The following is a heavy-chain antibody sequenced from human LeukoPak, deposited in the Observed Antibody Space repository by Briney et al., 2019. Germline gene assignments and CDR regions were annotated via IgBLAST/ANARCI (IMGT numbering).Heavy chain of an antibody. CDR3: AREGKQLVNYFDY. D-gene: IGHD6-6*01. J-gene: IGHJ4*02. V-gene: IGHV4-38-2*02. CDR2: IYHSGST. Sequence: SETLSLTCTVSGYSISSGYYWGWIRQPPGKGLEWIGSIYHSGSTYYNPSLKSRVTISVDTSKNQFSLKLSSVTAADTAVYYCAREGKQLVNYFDYWGQGTLVTVSP. CDR1: GYSISSGYY.